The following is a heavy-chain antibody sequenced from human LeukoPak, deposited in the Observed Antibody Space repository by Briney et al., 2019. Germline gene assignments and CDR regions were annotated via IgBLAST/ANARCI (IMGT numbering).Heavy chain of an antibody. CDR1: GGSISSYY. CDR2: IYYSGST. J-gene: IGHJ5*02. CDR3: ARHQVSNYYDSSGFENWFDP. D-gene: IGHD3-22*01. Sequence: PSETLSLTCTVSGGSISSYYWSWIRQPPGKGLEWIGYIYYSGSTNYNPSLKSRVTISVDTSKNQFSLKLSSVTAADTAVYYCARHQVSNYYDSSGFENWFDPWGQGTLVTVSS. V-gene: IGHV4-59*08.